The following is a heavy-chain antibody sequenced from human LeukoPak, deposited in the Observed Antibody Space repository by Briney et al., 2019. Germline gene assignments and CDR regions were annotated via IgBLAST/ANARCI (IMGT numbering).Heavy chain of an antibody. Sequence: GGSLRLSCAASGFTFSSYSMNWVRQAPGKGLEWVGFIRSKAYGGTTEYAASVKGRFTISRDDSKSIAYLQMNSLKTEDTAVYYCTRSGMATIFDYWGQGTLVTVSS. D-gene: IGHD5-24*01. CDR1: GFTFSSYS. J-gene: IGHJ4*02. V-gene: IGHV3-49*04. CDR3: TRSGMATIFDY. CDR2: IRSKAYGGTT.